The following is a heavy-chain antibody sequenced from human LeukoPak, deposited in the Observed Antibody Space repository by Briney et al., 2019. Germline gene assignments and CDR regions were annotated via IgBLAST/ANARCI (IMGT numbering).Heavy chain of an antibody. CDR3: ARLSFGSGWDPYFDY. CDR2: IYYSGST. D-gene: IGHD6-19*01. V-gene: IGHV4-59*08. J-gene: IGHJ4*02. CDR1: GGSISSYY. Sequence: PSETLSLTCTVSGGSISSYYWSWIRQPPGKGLEWIGYIYYSGSTNYNPSLKSRATISVDTSKNQFSLKLSSVTAADTAVYYCARLSFGSGWDPYFDYWGQGTLVTVSS.